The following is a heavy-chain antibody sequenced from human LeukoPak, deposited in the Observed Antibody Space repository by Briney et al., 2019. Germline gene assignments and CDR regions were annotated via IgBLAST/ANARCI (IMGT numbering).Heavy chain of an antibody. J-gene: IGHJ6*03. Sequence: PGGSLRLSCAASGFTFSSYSMNWVRQAPGKGLEWVSSISSSSSYIYYADSVKGRFTISRDNAKNSLYLQMNSLRAEDTAVYYRAGDPQAYYDFWRAGDYYYYMDVWGKGTTVTVSS. CDR3: AGDPQAYYDFWRAGDYYYYMDV. V-gene: IGHV3-21*01. CDR1: GFTFSSYS. CDR2: ISSSSSYI. D-gene: IGHD3-3*01.